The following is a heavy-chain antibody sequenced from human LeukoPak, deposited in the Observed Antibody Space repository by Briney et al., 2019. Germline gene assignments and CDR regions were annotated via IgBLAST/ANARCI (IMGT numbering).Heavy chain of an antibody. J-gene: IGHJ4*02. V-gene: IGHV3-21*01. CDR3: ARTGYSGSYYEEYYFDY. CDR1: GFTFSSYS. CDR2: ISSSSSYI. Sequence: TGGSLRLSCAASGFTFSSYSMNWVRQAPGKGLEWVSSISSSSSYIYYADSVKGRFTISRDNAKNSLYLQMNSLRAEDTAVYYCARTGYSGSYYEEYYFDYRGQGTLVTVSS. D-gene: IGHD1-26*01.